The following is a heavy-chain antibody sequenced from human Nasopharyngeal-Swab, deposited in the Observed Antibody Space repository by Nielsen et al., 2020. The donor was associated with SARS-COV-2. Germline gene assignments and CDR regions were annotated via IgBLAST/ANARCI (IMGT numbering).Heavy chain of an antibody. CDR3: GSPQYDRKYY. Sequence: GGSLRLSCAASGFIIDDHYMDWARQAPGKGLEWVGRSKGKGDRYTTDYAASVKGRFTVSRDASKNTFYLHMSGLKIEDTAIYFCGSPQYDRKYYWGHGTLVTVSS. D-gene: IGHD1-14*01. V-gene: IGHV3-72*01. CDR1: GFIIDDHY. CDR2: SKGKGDRYTT. J-gene: IGHJ4*01.